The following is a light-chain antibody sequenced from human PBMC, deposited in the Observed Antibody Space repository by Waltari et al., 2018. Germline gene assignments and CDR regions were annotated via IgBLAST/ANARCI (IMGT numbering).Light chain of an antibody. Sequence: QSALTQPASVSGSPGQSLAVSCTGRSIDVGTYHLVSGYQQHPGKAPKLIIYEATKRPSGVSNRFSGSKSGNMASLTISGLQAEDEAEYYCCSFAGRSTWVFGTGTKVTVL. CDR1: SIDVGTYHL. CDR2: EAT. V-gene: IGLV2-23*01. CDR3: CSFAGRSTWV. J-gene: IGLJ1*01.